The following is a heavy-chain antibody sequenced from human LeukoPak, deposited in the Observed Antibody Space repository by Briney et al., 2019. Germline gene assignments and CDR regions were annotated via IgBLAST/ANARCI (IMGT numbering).Heavy chain of an antibody. V-gene: IGHV3-43*02. CDR3: VKDKGPYYDVMTGAGTLDY. CDR1: RINFRDYA. CDR2: IGGRVSAT. Sequence: GGSLRLSCAAPRINFRDYAMHWGGQRPGKGLEWVSLIGGRVSATYYPDSVKGRFTTARDYSKNSPSPQMNRLRNEDSAFYYGVKDKGPYYDVMTGAGTLDYWGQGTLVTVSS. D-gene: IGHD3-9*01. J-gene: IGHJ4*02.